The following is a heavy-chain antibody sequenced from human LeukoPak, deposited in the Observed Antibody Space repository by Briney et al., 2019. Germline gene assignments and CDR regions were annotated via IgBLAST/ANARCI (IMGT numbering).Heavy chain of an antibody. CDR3: TREGTIVVGDAFDL. D-gene: IGHD2-15*01. CDR2: ISYDGSNK. J-gene: IGHJ3*01. V-gene: IGHV3-30*04. CDR1: AFTFSNYA. Sequence: GGSLRLSCAASAFTFSNYAMHWVRQAPGKGLEWVAVISYDGSNKYYADSVKGRFTISRDNSKNTLYLQMNSLRPEDTAVYYCTREGTIVVGDAFDLWGQGTMVTVSS.